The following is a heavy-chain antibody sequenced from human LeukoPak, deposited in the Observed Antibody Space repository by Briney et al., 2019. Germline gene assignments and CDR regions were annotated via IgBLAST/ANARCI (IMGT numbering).Heavy chain of an antibody. CDR3: ARAQWGSGSPPLVLNYDYGMDV. CDR1: GGTFSRYA. D-gene: IGHD3-10*01. J-gene: IGHJ6*02. V-gene: IGHV1-69*05. CDR2: LIPVFGTT. Sequence: VASVKVSCKASGGTFSRYAISWVRQAPGQGLEWMGGLIPVFGTTNYAQRFQGRVTITTGESTTTVYMELSSLRSEDTAVYYCARAQWGSGSPPLVLNYDYGMDVWGQGTTVTVSS.